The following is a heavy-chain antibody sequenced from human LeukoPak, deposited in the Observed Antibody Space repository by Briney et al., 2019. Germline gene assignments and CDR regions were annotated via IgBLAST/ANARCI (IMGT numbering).Heavy chain of an antibody. CDR2: IDTSGST. D-gene: IGHD5-18*01. CDR1: GGSFGIHY. J-gene: IGHJ4*02. Sequence: SETLSLTCSVSGGSFGIHYWSWIRQPAGKGLEWIGRIDTSGSTNYNPSLRSRVTMSVDTSKNQFSLKLSSVTAADTAVYYCARDRGYSHGDWGQVTLLTVSS. V-gene: IGHV4-4*07. CDR3: ARDRGYSHGD.